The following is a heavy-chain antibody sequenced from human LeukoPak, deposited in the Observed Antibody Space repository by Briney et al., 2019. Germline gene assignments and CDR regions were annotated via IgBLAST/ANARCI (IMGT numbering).Heavy chain of an antibody. V-gene: IGHV1-2*02. J-gene: IGHJ5*02. CDR3: VRDRPHNWFDP. CDR2: NKPDSGDT. Sequence: ASVKVSCKASGYTFSGYYIHWVRQAPGQGLEWMGLNKPDSGDTNYAQNFRGRVTMTRDTSITTAYMELNRLTSDDTAVYYCVRDRPHNWFDPWGQGTLVTVSS. CDR1: GYTFSGYY.